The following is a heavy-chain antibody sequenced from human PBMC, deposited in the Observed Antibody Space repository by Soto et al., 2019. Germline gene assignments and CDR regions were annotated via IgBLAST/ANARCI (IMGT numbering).Heavy chain of an antibody. CDR3: ARASGPFDY. D-gene: IGHD1-26*01. CDR1: GFPFSTYG. V-gene: IGHV3-33*01. J-gene: IGHJ4*02. Sequence: QVQLVESGGGVVQPGRSLRFSCAASGFPFSTYGMHWVRQAPGKGLEWVAVIWFDGSIQYYADSVKGRFTISRDNSKNTLYLQMSSLGAEDTAVYYCARASGPFDYWGQGTLVTVSS. CDR2: IWFDGSIQ.